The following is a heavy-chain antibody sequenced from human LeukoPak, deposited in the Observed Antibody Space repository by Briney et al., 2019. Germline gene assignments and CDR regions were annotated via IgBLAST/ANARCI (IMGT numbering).Heavy chain of an antibody. CDR1: GGSISSGGYY. V-gene: IGHV4-31*03. J-gene: IGHJ6*03. CDR2: IYYSGST. Sequence: SETLSLTCTVSGGSISSGGYYWSWIRQHPGNGLEWIGYIYYSGSTYYNPSLKSRVTISVDTSKNQFSLKLSSVTAADTAVYYCARRVYAMSYYYYMDVWGKGTTVTVSS. D-gene: IGHD2-8*01. CDR3: ARRVYAMSYYYYMDV.